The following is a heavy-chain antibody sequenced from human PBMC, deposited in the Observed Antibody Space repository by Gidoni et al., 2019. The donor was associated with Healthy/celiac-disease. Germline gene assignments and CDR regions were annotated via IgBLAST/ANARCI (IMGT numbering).Heavy chain of an antibody. Sequence: QVQLVQSGAEEKKPGASVKVSCKASGYTFTSYAMHWVRQAPGQRLEWLGWINAGNGNTKYSQKCQGRVTITRDTAASTAYMELSSLRSEDTAVYYCARDRDGDYYDAFDIWGQGTMVTVSS. D-gene: IGHD4-17*01. CDR2: INAGNGNT. CDR3: ARDRDGDYYDAFDI. CDR1: GYTFTSYA. V-gene: IGHV1-3*05. J-gene: IGHJ3*02.